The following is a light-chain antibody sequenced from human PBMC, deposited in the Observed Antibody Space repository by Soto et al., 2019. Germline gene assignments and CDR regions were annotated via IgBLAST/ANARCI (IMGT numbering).Light chain of an antibody. CDR3: QQYGNLPFT. J-gene: IGKJ3*01. Sequence: DIQMTQSPSSLSASVGDRVTITCQASQDISNYLNWYQQKPGKAPKLLIYYASNLETGVPSRFSGSGSGTDFTFTISSLQPEDIATYYCQQYGNLPFTFGPGTKVDIK. V-gene: IGKV1-33*01. CDR1: QDISNY. CDR2: YAS.